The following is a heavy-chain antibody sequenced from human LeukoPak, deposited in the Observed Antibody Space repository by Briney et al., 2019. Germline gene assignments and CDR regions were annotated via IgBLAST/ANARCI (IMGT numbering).Heavy chain of an antibody. CDR3: AKDPSGDIRVADY. D-gene: IGHD5-18*01. CDR1: GFTFSSYA. V-gene: IGHV3-23*01. CDR2: ISGSGGST. J-gene: IGHJ4*02. Sequence: GGSLRLSCAASGFTFSSYAMSWVRQAPGKGLEWVSAISGSGGSTYYADSVKGRFTISRDNSKSTLYLQMNSLRAEDTAVYYCAKDPSGDIRVADYWGQGTLVTVSS.